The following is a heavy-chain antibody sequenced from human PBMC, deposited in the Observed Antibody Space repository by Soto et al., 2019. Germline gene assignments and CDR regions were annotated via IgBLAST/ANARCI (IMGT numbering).Heavy chain of an antibody. J-gene: IGHJ3*02. CDR2: ISGSGGST. D-gene: IGHD3-22*01. CDR1: GFTFSSYA. V-gene: IGHV3-23*01. CDR3: AKDYYDSSAYYYPDAFDI. Sequence: PGGSLRLSCAASGFTFSSYAMSWVRQAPGKGLEWVSVISGSGGSTYYADSVKGRFTISRDNSKNALYLQMNSLRAEDTAVYYCAKDYYDSSAYYYPDAFDIWGQGTKVTVSS.